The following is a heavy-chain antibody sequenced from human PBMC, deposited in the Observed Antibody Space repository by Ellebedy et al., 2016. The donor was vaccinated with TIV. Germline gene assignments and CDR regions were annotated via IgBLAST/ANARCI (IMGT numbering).Heavy chain of an antibody. CDR3: SNGRFAA. CDR2: IRSQSDGGTA. D-gene: IGHD6-25*01. Sequence: GESLKISCAASGFTFNNDWMYWVRQAPAKGLEWVGRIRSQSDGGTADYAATVRGRFIISRDDSKDTLYLQINSLKIEDTAVYYCSNGRFAAWGQGTLVTVSS. V-gene: IGHV3-15*01. J-gene: IGHJ4*02. CDR1: GFTFNNDW.